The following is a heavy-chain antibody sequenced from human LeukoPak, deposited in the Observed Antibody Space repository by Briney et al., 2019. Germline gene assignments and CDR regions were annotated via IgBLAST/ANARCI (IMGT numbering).Heavy chain of an antibody. V-gene: IGHV3-66*01. CDR2: LNNDGST. D-gene: IGHD5/OR15-5a*01. Sequence: GGSLRLSCAASGFTVSNNHMNWVRQAPGKGLECVSVLNNDGSTYYADSVKGRFTTSRDSSKNTVYLQMNSLRAEDAAVYYCAGAGGYSVYGSQGTLVTVSS. J-gene: IGHJ4*02. CDR3: AGAGGYSVY. CDR1: GFTVSNNH.